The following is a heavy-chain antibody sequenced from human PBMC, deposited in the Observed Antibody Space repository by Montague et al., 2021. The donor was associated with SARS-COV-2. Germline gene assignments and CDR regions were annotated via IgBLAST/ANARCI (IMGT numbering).Heavy chain of an antibody. Sequence: SLRLSCAASGFTFSSYTMNWVRQAPGKGLEWVSSISSSFSSIFSADSMKGRFTVFYAESVKGRFTMSRENAEHSLYLQMTSLRAGDTAVYYCARAPPYSSASWGYYGMDVWGQGTTVTVSS. CDR3: ARAPPYSSASWGYYGMDV. D-gene: IGHD6-6*01. CDR1: GFTFSSYT. CDR2: ISSSFSSIFSADSMKGRFTV. V-gene: IGHV3-21*01. J-gene: IGHJ6*02.